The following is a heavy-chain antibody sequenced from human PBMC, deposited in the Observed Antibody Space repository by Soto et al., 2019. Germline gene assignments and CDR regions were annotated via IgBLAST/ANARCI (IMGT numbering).Heavy chain of an antibody. V-gene: IGHV3-66*01. Sequence: EVQLVESGGGLVQPGGSLRLSCAASGFTVSSNYMSWVRQAPGKGLGWVSVIYSGGSTYYADSVKGRFTISRDNSKNTLYLQMNSLRAEDTAVYYCARSPYSYGPIDYWGQGTLVTVSS. CDR1: GFTVSSNY. J-gene: IGHJ4*02. D-gene: IGHD5-18*01. CDR2: IYSGGST. CDR3: ARSPYSYGPIDY.